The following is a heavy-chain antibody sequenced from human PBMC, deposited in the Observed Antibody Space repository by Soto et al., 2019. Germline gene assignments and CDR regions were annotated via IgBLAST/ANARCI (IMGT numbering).Heavy chain of an antibody. CDR2: IIPAFGTT. V-gene: IGHV1-69*13. D-gene: IGHD3-10*01. J-gene: IGHJ4*02. Sequence: SVKVSCKASGDTFSGYPINWVRQAPGEGLEWMGRIIPAFGTTNDAQRFEGRVTFTADESTNTAYMELRGLLFEDTAVYYCARDGGFGELKYWGPGTLVTVSS. CDR3: ARDGGFGELKY. CDR1: GDTFSGYP.